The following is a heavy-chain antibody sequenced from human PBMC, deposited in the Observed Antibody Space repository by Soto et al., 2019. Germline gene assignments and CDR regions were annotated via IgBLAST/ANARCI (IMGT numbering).Heavy chain of an antibody. CDR1: GFTFSMYW. Sequence: PGGSLRLSCAASGFTFSMYWMHWVRQVPGKGPEWVSRINDDGISTNYADSVKGRFTISRDNAKNTLYLQMNSLTSEDTAVYYCARDRSADRFVQYFQHWGPGTLVTVSS. CDR3: ARDRSADRFVQYFQH. D-gene: IGHD6-19*01. V-gene: IGHV3-74*01. J-gene: IGHJ1*01. CDR2: INDDGIST.